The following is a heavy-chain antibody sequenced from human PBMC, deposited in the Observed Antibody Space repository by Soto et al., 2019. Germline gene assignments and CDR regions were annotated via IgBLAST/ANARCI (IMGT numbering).Heavy chain of an antibody. V-gene: IGHV1-2*02. J-gene: IGHJ5*02. CDR1: GYIFTDYF. D-gene: IGHD1-7*01. Sequence: QVQLVQSGAEVKQPGASVKVSCKASGYIFTDYFIHWARQAPGQALEWMGWINPNSGGTHCAQKFQGRVTMTRDTSISTAYMELSRLRSDDTAVYYCARVMDDWNSVRFDPWGQGTLVTVSS. CDR3: ARVMDDWNSVRFDP. CDR2: INPNSGGT.